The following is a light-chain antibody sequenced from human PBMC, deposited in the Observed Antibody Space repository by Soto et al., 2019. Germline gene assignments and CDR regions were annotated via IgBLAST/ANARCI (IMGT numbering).Light chain of an antibody. CDR2: GAS. J-gene: IGKJ1*01. V-gene: IGKV3-15*01. Sequence: LVTQSPATLSAFPGETATLSCRASQSVSSDLAWYQQRPGQAPRLLIYGASTRPTGVPARFRGSGSGREFTPSISSLQSEDYATYYCQQYNNWRPEMAFGRGTKVEIK. CDR1: QSVSSD. CDR3: QQYNNWRPEMA.